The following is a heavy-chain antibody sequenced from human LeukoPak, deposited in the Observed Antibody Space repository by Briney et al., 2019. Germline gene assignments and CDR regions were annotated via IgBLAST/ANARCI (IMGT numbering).Heavy chain of an antibody. Sequence: PGGSLRLSCAASGFTFSSDVMSWVRQAPGKGLEWVSTITGSGASTNYADSVKGRFTISRDNSKNTLYLQMNSLRAEDTAVYYCANRVYSSSYYFDYWGQGTLVTVSS. V-gene: IGHV3-23*01. J-gene: IGHJ4*02. D-gene: IGHD6-6*01. CDR3: ANRVYSSSYYFDY. CDR2: ITGSGAST. CDR1: GFTFSSDV.